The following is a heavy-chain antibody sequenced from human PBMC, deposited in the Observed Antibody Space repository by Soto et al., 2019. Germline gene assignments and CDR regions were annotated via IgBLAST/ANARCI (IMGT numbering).Heavy chain of an antibody. J-gene: IGHJ5*02. CDR1: GFTLGDSY. CDR3: VRGGGGGLFDP. Sequence: SLRLSCAGSGFTLGDSYMSWIRQAPGKGLEWLSYISPGSRYPAYADSVKGRFTISRDNAKRSLYLQMMSLTAEDTAIYYCVRGGGGGLFDPWGQGTMVTVSS. CDR2: ISPGSRYP. D-gene: IGHD2-15*01. V-gene: IGHV3-11*06.